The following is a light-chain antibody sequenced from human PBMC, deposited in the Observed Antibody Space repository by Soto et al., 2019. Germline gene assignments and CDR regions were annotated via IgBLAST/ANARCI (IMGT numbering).Light chain of an antibody. J-gene: IGLJ2*01. CDR3: SPYTSSIILVV. V-gene: IGLV2-14*01. CDR1: SSDVGGYNY. Sequence: QSALTQPASASGSPGQSITISCTGTSSDVGGYNYVSWYQQHPGKAPKLMIYEVSNRPSGVSNRFSGSKSGNTASLTISGLHAEADADYFCSPYTSSIILVVFGGGTNLTVL. CDR2: EVS.